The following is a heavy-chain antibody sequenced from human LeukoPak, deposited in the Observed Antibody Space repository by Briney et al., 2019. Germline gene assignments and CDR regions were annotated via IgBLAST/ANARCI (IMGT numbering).Heavy chain of an antibody. CDR2: IIPIFGTA. CDR1: GGTFSSYA. CDR3: ARGPSGMVTYFDY. D-gene: IGHD3-3*01. V-gene: IGHV1-69*06. Sequence: SVKVSCKASGGTFSSYAISWVRQAPGQGLEWMGGIIPIFGTANYAQKFQGRVTITADKSTSTAYMELSSLRSEDTAVYYCARGPSGMVTYFDYWGQGTLVTVSS. J-gene: IGHJ4*02.